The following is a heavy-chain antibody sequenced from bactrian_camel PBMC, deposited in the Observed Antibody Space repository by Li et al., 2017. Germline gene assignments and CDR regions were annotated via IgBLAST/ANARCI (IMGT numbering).Heavy chain of an antibody. CDR2: IDTAGNI. CDR1: YGWLLKRHC. V-gene: IGHV3S53*01. D-gene: IGHD1*01. J-gene: IGHJ4*01. Sequence: VQLVESGGGSVQAGGSLRLSCVAYYGWLLKRHCMGWFRQGANQGRKAVAVIDTAGNIDYTNSVKGRFTISHDAAKNSVDLQMNSLKPDDTAVYYCAATGQMLSVAGCRTQGTQVTVS.